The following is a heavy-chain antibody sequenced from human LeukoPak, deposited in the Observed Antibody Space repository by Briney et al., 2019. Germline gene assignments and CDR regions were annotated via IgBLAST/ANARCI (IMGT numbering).Heavy chain of an antibody. V-gene: IGHV3-64*02. CDR2: ISYNGGAT. CDR1: GFTVSGYS. D-gene: IGHD4/OR15-4a*01. J-gene: IGHJ3*01. CDR3: ARIGTNGVFDV. Sequence: GGSLRLSCAVSGFTVSGYSMHWVRQAPGKGLEYVSAISYNGGATYYADSVKGRFIISRDDSKNTLYLQMGSLTTEDMGVYCCARIGTNGVFDVWGQGTMVTVSS.